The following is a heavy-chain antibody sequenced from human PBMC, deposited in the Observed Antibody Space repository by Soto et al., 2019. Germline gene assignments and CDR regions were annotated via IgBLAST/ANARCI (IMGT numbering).Heavy chain of an antibody. D-gene: IGHD3-10*01. J-gene: IGHJ4*02. CDR2: INHSGNT. CDR1: GGSFSGYY. V-gene: IGHV4-34*01. CDR3: ARGSGSTFDY. Sequence: PSETLSLTCAVYGGSFSGYYWSWIRQPPGKGLEWIGEINHSGNTNYNPSLKSRVTISVDTSKNQFSLKLRSVTAADTAVYYCARGSGSTFDYWGQGTLVTVSS.